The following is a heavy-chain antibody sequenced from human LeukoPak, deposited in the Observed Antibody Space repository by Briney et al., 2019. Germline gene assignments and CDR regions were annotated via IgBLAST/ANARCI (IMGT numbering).Heavy chain of an antibody. D-gene: IGHD1-26*01. J-gene: IGHJ6*03. CDR3: AMGATTVYYYMDV. V-gene: IGHV4-34*01. Sequence: SETLSLTCAVYGGSFSGYYWSWIRQPPGKGLEWIGEINHSGSTNYNPSLKSRVTISVDTSKNQFSLKLSSVTAADTAVYYCAMGATTVYYYMDVWGKGTTVTVSS. CDR1: GGSFSGYY. CDR2: INHSGST.